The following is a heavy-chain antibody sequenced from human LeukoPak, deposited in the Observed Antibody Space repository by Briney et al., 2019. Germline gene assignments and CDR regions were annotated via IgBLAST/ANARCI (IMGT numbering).Heavy chain of an antibody. J-gene: IGHJ4*02. CDR2: TSSDLNVK. CDR1: GFTFSSYA. Sequence: GGSLRLSCAASGFTFSSYAMHWVRQAPGKGLEWVAVTSSDLNVKLYADSVKGRFTISRDNSKSTLYLQVNSLRVGDTAVYYCARDSYQCSGGSCYGGFFDFWGQGTLVTVSS. D-gene: IGHD2-15*01. CDR3: ARDSYQCSGGSCYGGFFDF. V-gene: IGHV3-30-3*01.